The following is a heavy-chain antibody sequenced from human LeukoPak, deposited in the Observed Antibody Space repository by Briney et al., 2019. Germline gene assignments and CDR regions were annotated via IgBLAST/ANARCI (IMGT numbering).Heavy chain of an antibody. J-gene: IGHJ3*02. CDR2: IRYDGSNK. V-gene: IGHV3-30*02. CDR3: AKDGELGSPADAFDI. Sequence: GGSLRLSCAASGFTFSSYGMHWVRQAPGKGLEWVAFIRYDGSNKYYADSVKGRFTISRDNSKNTLYLQMNSLRAEDTAVYYCAKDGELGSPADAFDIWGQGTMVTVSS. D-gene: IGHD1-26*01. CDR1: GFTFSSYG.